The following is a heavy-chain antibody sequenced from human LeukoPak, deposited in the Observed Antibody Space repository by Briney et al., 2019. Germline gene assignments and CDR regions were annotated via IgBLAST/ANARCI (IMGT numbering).Heavy chain of an antibody. D-gene: IGHD3-10*01. J-gene: IGHJ3*02. Sequence: ASVKVSCKASGYTFTGYYIQWMRQAPGQGLEWMGWINPDSGGTKYAQSLQGRVTMTRDTSISTAYMELSRLGPDDTAVYYCARDMSYYGSGRSGTGAFDIWGQGTMVTVSS. V-gene: IGHV1-2*02. CDR3: ARDMSYYGSGRSGTGAFDI. CDR1: GYTFTGYY. CDR2: INPDSGGT.